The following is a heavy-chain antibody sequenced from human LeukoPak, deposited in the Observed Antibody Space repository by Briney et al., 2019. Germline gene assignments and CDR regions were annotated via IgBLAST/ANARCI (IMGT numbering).Heavy chain of an antibody. CDR2: IKTDGSTT. Sequence: GGSLRLSYAASGFSFSTYWMTWVRQAPGNGLECVANIKTDGSTTYYLDSVKGRFTISRNNARSILYLQMNSLRVEDTAVYYCTRDLNHDSSGWGQGTLVTVSS. V-gene: IGHV3-7*01. CDR3: TRDLNHDSSG. CDR1: GFSFSTYW. D-gene: IGHD3-22*01. J-gene: IGHJ4*02.